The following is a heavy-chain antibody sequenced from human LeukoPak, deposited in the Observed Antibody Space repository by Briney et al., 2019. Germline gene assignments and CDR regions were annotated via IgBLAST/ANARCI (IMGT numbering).Heavy chain of an antibody. J-gene: IGHJ6*03. CDR1: GFTVSSNY. Sequence: GGSLRLSCAASGFTVSSNYMSWVRQAPGKGLEWVSVIYSGGTTYYADSVKGRFTISRDNSKNTLYLQMNSLRAEDTAVYYCAKAELRYYYYMDVWGKGTTVTVSS. D-gene: IGHD1-7*01. CDR2: IYSGGTT. V-gene: IGHV3-53*01. CDR3: AKAELRYYYYMDV.